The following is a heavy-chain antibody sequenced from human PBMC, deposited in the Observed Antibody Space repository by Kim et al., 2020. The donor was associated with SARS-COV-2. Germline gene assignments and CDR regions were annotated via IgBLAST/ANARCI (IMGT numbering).Heavy chain of an antibody. J-gene: IGHJ4*01. CDR3: ARGGIGNFFDS. CDR2: YI. Sequence: YIFYADSVQGRFTISRDNAKNSLFLQLIKLRAEDTAVYYCARGGIGNFFDSWGHGTLVTVST. V-gene: IGHV3-21*01. D-gene: IGHD3-16*01.